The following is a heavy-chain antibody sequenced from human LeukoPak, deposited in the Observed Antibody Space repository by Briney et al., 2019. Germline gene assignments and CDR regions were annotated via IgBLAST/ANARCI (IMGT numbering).Heavy chain of an antibody. V-gene: IGHV1-69*13. Sequence: SVKVSCKASGGTFSSYAISWVRQAPGQGLEWMGGIIPIFGTANYAQKFQGRVTITADESTSTAYMELSSLGSGDTAVYYCARVGGVTTFSHFDYWGQGTLVTVSS. CDR2: IIPIFGTA. D-gene: IGHD4-11*01. CDR3: ARVGGVTTFSHFDY. CDR1: GGTFSSYA. J-gene: IGHJ4*02.